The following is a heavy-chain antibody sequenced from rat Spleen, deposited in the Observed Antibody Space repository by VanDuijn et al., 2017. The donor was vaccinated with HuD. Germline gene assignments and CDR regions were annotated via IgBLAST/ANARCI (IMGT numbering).Heavy chain of an antibody. Sequence: EVQLVESGGGLVQPERSLKLSCAASGFTFSDYNMAWVRQAPKKGLEWVATIIYDDSRTYYRDSVKGRLTISRDNAKSTLYLQMNSLRSEETATYYCARQLRDYFDYWGQGVMVTVSS. CDR2: IIYDDSRT. CDR1: GFTFSDYN. J-gene: IGHJ2*01. CDR3: ARQLRDYFDY. V-gene: IGHV5S10*01. D-gene: IGHD1-11*01.